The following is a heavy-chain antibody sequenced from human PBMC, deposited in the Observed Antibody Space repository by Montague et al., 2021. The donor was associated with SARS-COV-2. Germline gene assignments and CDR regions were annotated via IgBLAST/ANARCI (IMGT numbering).Heavy chain of an antibody. V-gene: IGHV4-34*01. Sequence: SETLSPTCAVYGGSFGDDHWSWIRQPRGKGLEWIGNISQGGSTNXNPSLKSGVTISVDTSKNQFSLKLTSVTAADTGLYFCARGHLSVSMIVVVFTSASYYFDYWGQGAQVTVSS. J-gene: IGHJ4*02. D-gene: IGHD3-22*01. CDR2: ISQGGST. CDR3: ARGHLSVSMIVVVFTSASYYFDY. CDR1: GGSFGDDH.